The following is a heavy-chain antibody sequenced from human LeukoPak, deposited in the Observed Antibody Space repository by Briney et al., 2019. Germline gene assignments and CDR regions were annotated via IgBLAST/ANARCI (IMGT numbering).Heavy chain of an antibody. CDR1: GFTFSGYA. CDR3: ARVGSVNYYYYGMDV. CDR2: ISYDGSNK. V-gene: IGHV3-30-3*01. J-gene: IGHJ6*02. Sequence: GRSLRLSCAASGFTFSGYAMHWVRQAPGKGLEWVAVISYDGSNKYYADSVKGRFTISRDNSKNTLYLQMNSLRAKDTALYYCARVGSVNYYYYGMDVWGQGTTVTVSS. D-gene: IGHD1-26*01.